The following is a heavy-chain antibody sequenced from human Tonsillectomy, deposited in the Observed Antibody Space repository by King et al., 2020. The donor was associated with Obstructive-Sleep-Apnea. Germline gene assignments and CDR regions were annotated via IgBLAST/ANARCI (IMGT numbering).Heavy chain of an antibody. J-gene: IGHJ4*02. CDR3: ARHRYGSGSYYDY. D-gene: IGHD3-10*01. CDR2: IYYSGST. V-gene: IGHV4-59*08. Sequence: QLQESGPGLVKPSETLSLTCTVSGGSISSYYWSWIRQPPGKGLEWIGYIYYSGSTNYNPSLKSRVTISVDPSKNQFSLKLSPVTAADTAGYYCARHRYGSGSYYDYWGQGTLVTVSS. CDR1: GGSISSYY.